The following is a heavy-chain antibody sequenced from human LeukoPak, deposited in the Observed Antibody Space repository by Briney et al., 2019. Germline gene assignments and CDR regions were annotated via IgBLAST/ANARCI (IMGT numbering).Heavy chain of an antibody. CDR1: GFSSIINAVG. Sequence: SGPTLVNPTQTLTLTCTFSGFSSIINAVGVGWIRQPPGKALEWLALIYWNDDKRYSPSLKSRLTITKDTSKNQVVLTMTNMDPVDTATYYCAHTKYYDFWSGCPWFDPWGQGTLVTVSS. CDR2: IYWNDDK. D-gene: IGHD3-3*01. V-gene: IGHV2-5*01. CDR3: AHTKYYDFWSGCPWFDP. J-gene: IGHJ5*02.